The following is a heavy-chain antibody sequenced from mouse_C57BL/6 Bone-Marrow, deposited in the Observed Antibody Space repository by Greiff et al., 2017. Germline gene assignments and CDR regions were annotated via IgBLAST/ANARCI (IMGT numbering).Heavy chain of an antibody. CDR1: GYTFTSYW. J-gene: IGHJ1*03. CDR3: ARSGHYYGSSYGYFYV. Sequence: QVQLQQPGAELVMPGASVKLSCKASGYTFTSYWMHWVKQRPGQGLEWIGEIDPSDSYTNYNQKFKGKSTLTVDKSSSTAYMQLSSLTSEDSAVYYCARSGHYYGSSYGYFYVWGTGTTVTVSS. D-gene: IGHD1-1*01. CDR2: IDPSDSYT. V-gene: IGHV1-69*01.